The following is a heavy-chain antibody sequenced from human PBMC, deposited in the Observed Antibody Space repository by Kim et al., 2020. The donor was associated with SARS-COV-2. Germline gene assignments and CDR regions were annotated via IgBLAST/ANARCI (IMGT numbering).Heavy chain of an antibody. CDR3: PGKLGTDYYYYSGMDV. V-gene: IGHV3-30*03. D-gene: IGHD1-1*01. Sequence: GGSLRLSCAASGFTFSSYGMHWVRQAPGKGLEWVAVISYDGSNKYYADSVKGRFTISRDNSKNTLYLQMNSLRAEDTAVYYCPGKLGTDYYYYSGMDVWG. CDR2: ISYDGSNK. CDR1: GFTFSSYG. J-gene: IGHJ6*01.